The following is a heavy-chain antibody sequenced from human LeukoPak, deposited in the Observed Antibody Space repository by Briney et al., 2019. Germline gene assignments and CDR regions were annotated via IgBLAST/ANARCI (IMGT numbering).Heavy chain of an antibody. CDR1: GFTFSTYA. J-gene: IGHJ4*02. CDR3: ARNYCDY. Sequence: PGGSLRLSCAASGFTFSTYAMSWVRQAPGKGLEWVSGISGSGGSTYYADSVKGRFTISRDNSKSTLYLQMNNLRAEDTAVYYCARNYCDYWGQGTLVTVSS. V-gene: IGHV3-23*01. CDR2: ISGSGGST.